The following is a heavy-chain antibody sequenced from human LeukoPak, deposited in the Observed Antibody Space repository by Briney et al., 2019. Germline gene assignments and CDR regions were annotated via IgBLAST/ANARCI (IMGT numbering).Heavy chain of an antibody. CDR1: GGSINNHY. CDR2: VYSRGST. J-gene: IGHJ6*02. D-gene: IGHD3-22*01. Sequence: SETLSLTCTVSGGSINNHYWSWIRQSPGTGLEWIGYVYSRGSTKYNPSLESRVTISVDTSKNQFSLRLSSVTAADTAVYYCTRDRKYCDDSGGYSPSYCYGMDVWGQGTTVTVS. V-gene: IGHV4-59*11. CDR3: TRDRKYCDDSGGYSPSYCYGMDV.